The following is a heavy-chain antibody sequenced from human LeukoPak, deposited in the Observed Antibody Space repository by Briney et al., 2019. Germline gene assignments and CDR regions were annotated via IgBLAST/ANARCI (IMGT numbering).Heavy chain of an antibody. CDR2: ISAYNGNT. D-gene: IGHD3-9*01. J-gene: IGHJ6*02. V-gene: IGHV1-18*04. CDR1: GYTFTSYG. Sequence: GASVKVSCKASGYTFTSYGISWVRQAPGQGLEWMGWISAYNGNTNYAQKLQGRVTMTTDTSTSTAYMELRSLRSDDTAVYYCARYPPFYDILTGYLVPSGMDVWGQGTTVTVSS. CDR3: ARYPPFYDILTGYLVPSGMDV.